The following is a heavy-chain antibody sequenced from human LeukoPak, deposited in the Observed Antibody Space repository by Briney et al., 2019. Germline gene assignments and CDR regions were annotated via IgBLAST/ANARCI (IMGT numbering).Heavy chain of an antibody. D-gene: IGHD3-22*01. CDR1: GGSFSGYY. V-gene: IGHV4-34*01. CDR3: ARDNCYDTSGFDP. J-gene: IGHJ5*02. CDR2: INHSGST. Sequence: SETLSLTCAVYGGSFSGYYWSWIRQPPGKGLEWIGEINHSGSTNYNPSLKSRVTISVDTSKNQFSLKLSSVTAADTAVYYCARDNCYDTSGFDPWGQGTLVTVSS.